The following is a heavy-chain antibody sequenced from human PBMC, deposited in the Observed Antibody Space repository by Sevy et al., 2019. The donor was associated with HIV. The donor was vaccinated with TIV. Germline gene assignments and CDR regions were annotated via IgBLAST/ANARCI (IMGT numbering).Heavy chain of an antibody. CDR1: GGTFSSYA. V-gene: IGHV1-69*13. Sequence: ASVKVSCKASGGTFSSYAISWVRQAPGQGLEWMGGIIPIFGTANYAPKFQGRVTITADESTSTAYIELSSLGSEDTAVYYCARARGGVVPAAMSRSYYYYGMDVWGQGTTVTVSS. D-gene: IGHD2-2*01. J-gene: IGHJ6*02. CDR3: ARARGGVVPAAMSRSYYYYGMDV. CDR2: IIPIFGTA.